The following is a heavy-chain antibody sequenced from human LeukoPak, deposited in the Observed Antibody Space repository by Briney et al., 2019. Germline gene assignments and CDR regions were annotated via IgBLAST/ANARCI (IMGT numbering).Heavy chain of an antibody. V-gene: IGHV4-34*01. CDR2: INHSGST. J-gene: IGHJ4*02. CDR1: GGSFSGYY. D-gene: IGHD3-10*01. Sequence: SETLSLTCAVYGGSFSGYYWSWIRQPPGKGQEWIGEINHSGSTNYNPSLKSRVTISVDTSKNQFSLKLSSVTAADTAVYYCARGRVWGLVRGVKYDYWGQGTLVTVSS. CDR3: ARGRVWGLVRGVKYDY.